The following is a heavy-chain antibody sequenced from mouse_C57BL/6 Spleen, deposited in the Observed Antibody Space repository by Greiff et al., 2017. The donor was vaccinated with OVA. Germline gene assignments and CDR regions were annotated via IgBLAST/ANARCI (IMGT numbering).Heavy chain of an antibody. D-gene: IGHD3-2*02. J-gene: IGHJ4*01. Sequence: LVESGAELVKPGASVKISCKASGYAFSSYWMNWVKQRPGKGLEWIGQIYPGDGDTNYNGKFKGKATLTADKSSSTAYMQLSSLTSEDSAVYFCAREATDAMDYWGQGTSVTVSS. CDR2: IYPGDGDT. V-gene: IGHV1-80*01. CDR1: GYAFSSYW. CDR3: AREATDAMDY.